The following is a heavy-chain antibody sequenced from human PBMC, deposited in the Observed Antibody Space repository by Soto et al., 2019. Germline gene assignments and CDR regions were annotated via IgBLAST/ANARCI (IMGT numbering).Heavy chain of an antibody. D-gene: IGHD6-6*01. Sequence: SVRVSCKASGGTFSSYAISWVRQAPGQGLEWMGGIIPIFGTANYAQKFQGRVTVTADESTSTAYMELSSLRSEDTAVYYCASQSIAARQGDYRGQGTLVTVSS. CDR3: ASQSIAARQGDY. CDR1: GGTFSSYA. CDR2: IIPIFGTA. V-gene: IGHV1-69*13. J-gene: IGHJ4*02.